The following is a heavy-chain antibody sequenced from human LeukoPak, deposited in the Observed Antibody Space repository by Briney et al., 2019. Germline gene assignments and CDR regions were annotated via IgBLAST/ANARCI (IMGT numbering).Heavy chain of an antibody. CDR2: IYYSGST. CDR3: ARHKGDGYNSWPYDY. V-gene: IGHV4-39*01. J-gene: IGHJ4*02. CDR1: GGSISSSSYY. Sequence: SETLSLTCTVSGGSISSSSYYWGWIRQPPGKGLEWIGSIYYSGSTYYNPSLKSRVTISVDTSKNQFSLKLSSVTAADTAVYYCARHKGDGYNSWPYDYWGQGTLVTVSS. D-gene: IGHD5-24*01.